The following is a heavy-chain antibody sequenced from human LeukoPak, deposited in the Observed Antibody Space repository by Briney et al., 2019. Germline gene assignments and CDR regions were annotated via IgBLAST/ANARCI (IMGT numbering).Heavy chain of an antibody. Sequence: PGGSLRLSCAASEFTVDNNYMTWGRQAPGRGLEWVSMIYSGGNTYYTDSVKGRFTISRDNSRNTLYLQVNSLRVDDTAVYYCAAYGLGSFIYGMDVWGQGTTVTVSS. CDR3: AAYGLGSFIYGMDV. V-gene: IGHV3-53*01. D-gene: IGHD3-10*01. J-gene: IGHJ6*02. CDR1: EFTVDNNY. CDR2: IYSGGNT.